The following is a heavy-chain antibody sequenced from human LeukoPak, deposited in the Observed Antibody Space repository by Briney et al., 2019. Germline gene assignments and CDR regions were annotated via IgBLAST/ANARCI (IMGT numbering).Heavy chain of an antibody. D-gene: IGHD3-9*01. Sequence: SETLSLTRTVSGGTISSSSYYWGWIRQPPGKGLEWIGSIFYSGSPYYNPSLKSRVTMSVDTSKNQFSLKLSSVTAADTALYYCSRIRFFNWSPDYWGQGTLVTVSS. V-gene: IGHV4-39*01. CDR3: SRIRFFNWSPDY. CDR2: IFYSGSP. CDR1: GGTISSSSYY. J-gene: IGHJ4*02.